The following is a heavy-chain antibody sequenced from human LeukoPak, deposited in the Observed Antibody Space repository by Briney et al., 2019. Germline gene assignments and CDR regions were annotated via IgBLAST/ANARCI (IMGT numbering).Heavy chain of an antibody. CDR1: GYTLTELS. Sequence: ASVKVSCKVSGYTLTELSMHWVRQAPGQGLEWMGNIDTTTGNPRYAQDFTGRFVFSLDTSVSTAYLRITSLKADDTAAYYCVRGTPTPGMDYWGQGTQVTVSS. D-gene: IGHD3-10*01. CDR3: VRGTPTPGMDY. J-gene: IGHJ4*02. CDR2: IDTTTGNP. V-gene: IGHV7-4-1*02.